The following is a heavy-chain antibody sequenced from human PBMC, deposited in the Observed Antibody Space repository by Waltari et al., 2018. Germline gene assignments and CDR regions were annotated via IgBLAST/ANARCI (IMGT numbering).Heavy chain of an antibody. V-gene: IGHV4-39*01. CDR1: VASITSIRHY. CDR3: ATYIGASVGTAAFDV. Sequence: QLQLQESGPSLVRPSETLSLLCRVSVASITSIRHYCALIRQSPGQGLEMIGTVSYSETTYISPSLKSRVSVSRDTSKNQVSLILGSVTAADMAVYYCATYIGASVGTAAFDVWGQGTMVTVSS. J-gene: IGHJ3*01. CDR2: VSYSETT. D-gene: IGHD5-12*01.